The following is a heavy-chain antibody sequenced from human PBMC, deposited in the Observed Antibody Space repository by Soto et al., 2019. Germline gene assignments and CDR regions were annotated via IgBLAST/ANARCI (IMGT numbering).Heavy chain of an antibody. D-gene: IGHD6-13*01. J-gene: IGHJ4*02. V-gene: IGHV3-15*01. CDR3: TLDIVAGGN. Sequence: EVQLVESGGGLVKPGGSLRLSCAASGFTFSNAWMSWVRQAPGKGLEWVGRIKSKTDGGTTDYAAPVKGRFNILRDDSKNTLYLQMNSLKIEDTGVYYCTLDIVAGGNWGQGTLVTVSS. CDR2: IKSKTDGGTT. CDR1: GFTFSNAW.